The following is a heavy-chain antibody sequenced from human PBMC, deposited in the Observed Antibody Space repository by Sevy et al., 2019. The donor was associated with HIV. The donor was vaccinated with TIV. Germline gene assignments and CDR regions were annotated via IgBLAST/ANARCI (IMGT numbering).Heavy chain of an antibody. J-gene: IGHJ5*02. CDR2: IYYSGST. D-gene: IGHD3-22*01. CDR3: ARDNYYYYSSGYYHSWFDH. CDR1: GGSISSYY. V-gene: IGHV4-59*13. Sequence: SETLSLTCTVSGGSISSYYWSWIRQPPGKGLEWIGYIYYSGSTNYNPSLKSRFTISVDNSTNQFSLKLSTVTAADTAVYYCARDNYYYYSSGYYHSWFDHWGQGTLVTVSS.